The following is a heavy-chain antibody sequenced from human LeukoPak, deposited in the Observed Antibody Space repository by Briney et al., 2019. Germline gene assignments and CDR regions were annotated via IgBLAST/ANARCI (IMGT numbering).Heavy chain of an antibody. CDR1: GFTFGDYA. CDR2: IKQDGSEK. J-gene: IGHJ4*02. Sequence: GGSLRLSCTASGFTFGDYAMTWVRQAPGKGLEWVANIKQDGSEKYYVDSVKGRFTISRDNAKNSLYLQMNSLRAEDTAVYYCARDRYDILTGRVYWGQGTLVTVSS. V-gene: IGHV3-7*01. D-gene: IGHD3-9*01. CDR3: ARDRYDILTGRVY.